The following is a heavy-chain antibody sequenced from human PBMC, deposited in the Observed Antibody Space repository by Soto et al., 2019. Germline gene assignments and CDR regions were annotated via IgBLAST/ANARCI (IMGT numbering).Heavy chain of an antibody. Sequence: HPGGSLRLSCAASGFTFSSYAMSWVRQAPGKGLEWVSAISGSGGSTYYADSVKGRFTISRDNSKNTLYLQMNSLRAEDTAVYYCAKDHTVYYGSGSYKPFDYWGQGTLVTVSS. V-gene: IGHV3-23*01. J-gene: IGHJ4*02. CDR2: ISGSGGST. CDR3: AKDHTVYYGSGSYKPFDY. D-gene: IGHD3-10*01. CDR1: GFTFSSYA.